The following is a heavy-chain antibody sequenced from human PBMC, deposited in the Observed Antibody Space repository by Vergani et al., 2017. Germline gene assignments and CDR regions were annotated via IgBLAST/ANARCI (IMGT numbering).Heavy chain of an antibody. CDR2: IYWNDDK. V-gene: IGHV2-5*01. CDR3: AHSEYRDGPPYFQH. D-gene: IGHD5-24*01. Sequence: QITLKESGPTLVKPTQTLTLTCTFSGFSLSTSGVGVGWIRQPPGKALEWLVLIYWNDDKRYRPSLKNRLTITKDTAKNQVVLTMTNMDPVDTATYYCAHSEYRDGPPYFQHWGQGTLVTVSS. J-gene: IGHJ1*01. CDR1: GFSLSTSGVG.